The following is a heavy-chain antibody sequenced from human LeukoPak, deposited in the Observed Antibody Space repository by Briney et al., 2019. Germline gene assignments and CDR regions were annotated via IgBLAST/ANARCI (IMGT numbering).Heavy chain of an antibody. V-gene: IGHV3-21*01. CDR2: ISGSSSYI. Sequence: GGSLRLSCAASGFTFSTYNMNWVRQAPGKGLEWVSSISGSSSYIYYADSVKGRFTISRDNAKNSLYLQMNSLRAEDTAVYYCARALASGYDYYWGQGTLVTVSS. D-gene: IGHD5-12*01. J-gene: IGHJ4*02. CDR1: GFTFSTYN. CDR3: ARALASGYDYY.